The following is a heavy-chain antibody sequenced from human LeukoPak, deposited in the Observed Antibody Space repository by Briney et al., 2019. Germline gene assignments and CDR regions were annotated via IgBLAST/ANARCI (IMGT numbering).Heavy chain of an antibody. CDR1: GFTFSSYT. CDR3: ARDSRSISWYTGDY. Sequence: PGRSLRLSCAASGFTFSSYTMHWVRQAPGKGLEWVAVISYDGSKKNYADSVKGRFTISKDNTKNTLYLQMNTLRAEDTAVYYCARDSRSISWYTGDYWGQGTRVTVSS. CDR2: ISYDGSKK. J-gene: IGHJ4*02. D-gene: IGHD2-2*01. V-gene: IGHV3-30-3*01.